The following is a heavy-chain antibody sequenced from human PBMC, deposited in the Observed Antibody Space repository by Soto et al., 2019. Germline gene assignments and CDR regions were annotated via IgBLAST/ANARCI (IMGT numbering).Heavy chain of an antibody. V-gene: IGHV1-69*02. CDR1: GGTFSSYT. J-gene: IGHJ5*02. CDR2: IIPILGIA. Sequence: SVKVSCKASGGTFSSYTISWVRQAPGQGLEWMGRIIPILGIANYAQKFQGRVTITADKSTSTAYMELSSLRSEDTAVYYCASTRCSSTSCYLVSYNWFDPWGQGTLVTVSS. CDR3: ASTRCSSTSCYLVSYNWFDP. D-gene: IGHD2-2*01.